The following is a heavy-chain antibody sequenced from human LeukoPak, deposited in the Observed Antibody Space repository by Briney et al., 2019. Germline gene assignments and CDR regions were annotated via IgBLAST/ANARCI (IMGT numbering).Heavy chain of an antibody. J-gene: IGHJ4*02. V-gene: IGHV3-21*01. CDR1: GFTFSSYS. CDR3: ARGGPYSGSSEFDY. CDR2: ISSSSSYI. Sequence: NPGGSLRLSCAASGFTFSSYSMNWVRQAPGKGLEWVSSISSSSSYIYYADSVKGRFTISRDNAKNSLYLQMNSLRAEDTAVYYCARGGPYSGSSEFDYWGQGTLVTVSS. D-gene: IGHD1-26*01.